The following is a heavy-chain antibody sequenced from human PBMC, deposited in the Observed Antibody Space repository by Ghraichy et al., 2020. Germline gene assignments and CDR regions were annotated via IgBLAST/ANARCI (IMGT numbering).Heavy chain of an antibody. CDR3: AKEKYSNGFFDS. D-gene: IGHD6-19*01. Sequence: GGSLRLSCAASGFSFSNYAMSWVRQAPGKGLEWVSAISGSGGNTYYTDSVKGRFTISRDNSKNTLYLQMNSLRVEDTALYYCAKEKYSNGFFDSWGQGTLVTVSS. V-gene: IGHV3-23*01. J-gene: IGHJ4*02. CDR2: ISGSGGNT. CDR1: GFSFSNYA.